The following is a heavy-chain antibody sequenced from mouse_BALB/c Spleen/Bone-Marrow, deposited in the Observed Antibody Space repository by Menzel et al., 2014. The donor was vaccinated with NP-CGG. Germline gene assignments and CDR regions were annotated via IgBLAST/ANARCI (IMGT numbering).Heavy chain of an antibody. CDR1: GFSLTSYG. V-gene: IGHV2-6-1*01. J-gene: IGHJ1*01. D-gene: IGHD1-1*01. CDR2: IWSDGST. Sequence: VQLQQSGPGLVAPSQSPSITCTLSGFSLTSYGVHWVRQPPGKGLEWLVVIWSDGSTTYNSALKSRLSISKDNSKSQVFLKMNSLQTDDTAMYYCARHYYGSSYWYFDVWGAGTTVTVSS. CDR3: ARHYYGSSYWYFDV.